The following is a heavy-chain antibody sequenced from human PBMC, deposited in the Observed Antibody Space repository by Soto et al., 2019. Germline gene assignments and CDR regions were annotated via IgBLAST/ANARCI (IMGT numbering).Heavy chain of an antibody. Sequence: SETLSLTCAVSAGSISSNSWWIWVRQPPGKGLEWIGEIYHSGSTTYSPSLKSPVTISVDKSKNQFSLKLSSVTAADTAVYYCARRGDGSGSLDYWGRGTLVTVSS. CDR3: ARRGDGSGSLDY. D-gene: IGHD3-10*01. V-gene: IGHV4-4*02. CDR1: AGSISSNSW. CDR2: IYHSGST. J-gene: IGHJ4*02.